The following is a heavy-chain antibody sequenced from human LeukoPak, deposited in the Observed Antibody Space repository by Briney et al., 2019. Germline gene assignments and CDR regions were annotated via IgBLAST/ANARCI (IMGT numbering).Heavy chain of an antibody. CDR3: ARDWGGYCSSISCYLYNWFDP. Sequence: ASVKVSCKASGYTFTSYGISWVRQAPGQGLEWMGWINPNSGGTNYAQKFQGRVIMTRDTSISTAYMELSRLRSDDTAVYYCARDWGGYCSSISCYLYNWFDPWGQGTLVTVSS. CDR2: INPNSGGT. V-gene: IGHV1-2*02. J-gene: IGHJ5*02. CDR1: GYTFTSYG. D-gene: IGHD2-2*01.